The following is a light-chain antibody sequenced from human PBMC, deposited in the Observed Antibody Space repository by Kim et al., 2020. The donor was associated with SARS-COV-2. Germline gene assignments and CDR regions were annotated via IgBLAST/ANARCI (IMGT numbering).Light chain of an antibody. CDR1: QDISNY. Sequence: DIQMTQSPSSLSASVGDRVTITCRASQDISNYLAWFQLKPGKASKLLIYAASALQPGVPSRFSGSGSGTDFTLPVTSLQPEDVATYYCQKCDSAPWTFGQGTKVEIK. CDR3: QKCDSAPWT. CDR2: AAS. V-gene: IGKV1-27*01. J-gene: IGKJ1*01.